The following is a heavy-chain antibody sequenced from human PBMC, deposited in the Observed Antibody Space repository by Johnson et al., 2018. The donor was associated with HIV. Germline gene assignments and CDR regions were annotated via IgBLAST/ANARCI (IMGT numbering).Heavy chain of an antibody. CDR1: GFSFSDYW. Sequence: VQLVESEGGLVQPGGSLRLSCTASGFSFSDYWMPWVRQAPGKGLEWVANIKQDGSEKYYAASVKGRFTISKDNAKNSLYLQMNSLRAEDTAVYYCAGGLINDYVWGSYRYGDAFDIWGQGTMVTVSS. CDR3: AGGLINDYVWGSYRYGDAFDI. V-gene: IGHV3-7*01. CDR2: IKQDGSEK. D-gene: IGHD3-16*02. J-gene: IGHJ3*02.